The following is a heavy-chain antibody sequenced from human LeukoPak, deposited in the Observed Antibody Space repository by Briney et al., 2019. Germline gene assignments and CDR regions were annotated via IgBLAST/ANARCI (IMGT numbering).Heavy chain of an antibody. D-gene: IGHD4-17*01. CDR1: GGSISSGGYY. Sequence: SETPSLTCTVSGGSISSGGYYWSWIRQHPGKGLEWIGYIYYSGSTYYNPSLKSRVTISVDTSKNQFSLKLSSVTAADTAVYYCARAYYGDHALDYWGQGTLVTVSS. CDR3: ARAYYGDHALDY. CDR2: IYYSGST. J-gene: IGHJ4*02. V-gene: IGHV4-31*03.